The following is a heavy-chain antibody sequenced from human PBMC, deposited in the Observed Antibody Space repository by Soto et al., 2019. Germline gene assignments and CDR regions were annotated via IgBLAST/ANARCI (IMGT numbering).Heavy chain of an antibody. Sequence: LRLSCAASGFTFTSYAINWVRQAPGKGLDWVSAISGSGGSAYYADSVKGRFTISRDNSKNTVLLQMNSLRAEDTAIYYCAKTYGSGDYYYYYGMGVWGQGTTATVSS. D-gene: IGHD4-17*01. CDR1: GFTFTSYA. J-gene: IGHJ6*02. CDR2: ISGSGGSA. CDR3: AKTYGSGDYYYYYGMGV. V-gene: IGHV3-23*01.